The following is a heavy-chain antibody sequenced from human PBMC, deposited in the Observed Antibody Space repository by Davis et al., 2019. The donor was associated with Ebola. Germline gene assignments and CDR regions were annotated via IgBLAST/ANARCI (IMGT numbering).Heavy chain of an antibody. CDR1: GGTFSSYA. CDR2: IIPIFGTA. CDR3: ARVHVVHHYYYGMDV. V-gene: IGHV1-69*13. D-gene: IGHD2-2*01. J-gene: IGHJ6*02. Sequence: SVKVSCKASGGTFSSYAISWVRQAPGQGLEWMGGIIPIFGTANYAQKFQGRVTITADESTSTAYMELSSLRSEDTAVYYCARVHVVHHYYYGMDVWGQGTTVTVSS.